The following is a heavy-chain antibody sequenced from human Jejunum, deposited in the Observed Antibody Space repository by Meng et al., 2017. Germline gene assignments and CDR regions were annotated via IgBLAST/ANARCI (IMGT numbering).Heavy chain of an antibody. V-gene: IGHV1-69*01. J-gene: IGHJ4*02. D-gene: IGHD1-26*01. Sequence: QGQVVQSGAEVKKPGSSVKVPCKATGGIFSSYTLSWVRQAPGQGLEWMGGIIPLFGRANYAQTFQDKLTITTDESTTTTHMELSSLTSDDTAVYFCTSSHLSPGSPFFDSWGPGTLVTVSS. CDR3: TSSHLSPGSPFFDS. CDR1: GGIFSSYT. CDR2: IIPLFGRA.